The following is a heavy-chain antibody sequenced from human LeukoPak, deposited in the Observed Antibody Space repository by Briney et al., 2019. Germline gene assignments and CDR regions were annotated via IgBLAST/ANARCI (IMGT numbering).Heavy chain of an antibody. V-gene: IGHV1-2*06. D-gene: IGHD1-14*01. CDR3: ARGDGHHNEC. J-gene: IGHJ4*02. Sequence: ASVKVSCRASGYTFTDYYIHWVRQAPGQGREWMGRINTESGITNYAQKFQGRVTMTRDTSINTAYVELTRLTSDDTAVYYCARGDGHHNECWGQGSLVAVSS. CDR2: INTESGIT. CDR1: GYTFTDYY.